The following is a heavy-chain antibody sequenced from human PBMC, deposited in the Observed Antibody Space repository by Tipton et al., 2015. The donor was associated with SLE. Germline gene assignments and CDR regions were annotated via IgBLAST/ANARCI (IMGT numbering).Heavy chain of an antibody. Sequence: QVQLVQSGAEVKKPGASVKVSCKASGYTFTGYYMHWVRQAPGQGLEWMGRINTYSGDTDFAQKFQGRVTMTRDTSISTAYMELSRLKFDDTAVYFCAKDSSAYYPDYWGQGTLVSVSS. V-gene: IGHV1-2*06. D-gene: IGHD3-22*01. CDR1: GYTFTGYY. CDR3: AKDSSAYYPDY. CDR2: INTYSGDT. J-gene: IGHJ4*02.